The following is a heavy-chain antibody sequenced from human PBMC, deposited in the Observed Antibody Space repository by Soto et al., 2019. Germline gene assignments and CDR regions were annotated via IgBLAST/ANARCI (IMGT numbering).Heavy chain of an antibody. Sequence: SETLSLTCGVSGGSLSGATYSWNWIRRPPGKGLEWIGYIFPSGTTYYNPSLKSRVTISIDVSKNQFSLSLRSLTAADTAVYYCARSREFDYWSQGTLVTVSS. V-gene: IGHV4-30-2*01. CDR3: ARSREFDY. CDR1: GGSLSGATYS. J-gene: IGHJ4*02. CDR2: IFPSGTT.